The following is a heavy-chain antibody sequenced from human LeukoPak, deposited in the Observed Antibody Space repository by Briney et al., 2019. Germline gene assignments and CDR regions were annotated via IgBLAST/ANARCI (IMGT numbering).Heavy chain of an antibody. Sequence: QAGGSLRLSCAASGFTFSSYWMHWVRQAPGKGLLWVSRINSDGSSTIYADSVKGRFTISRDNAKNTLYLQMNSLRAEDTAVYYCARGGTYYYDSSGYSQVNDAFDIWGQGTMVTVSS. CDR3: ARGGTYYYDSSGYSQVNDAFDI. V-gene: IGHV3-74*01. D-gene: IGHD3-22*01. CDR2: INSDGSST. J-gene: IGHJ3*02. CDR1: GFTFSSYW.